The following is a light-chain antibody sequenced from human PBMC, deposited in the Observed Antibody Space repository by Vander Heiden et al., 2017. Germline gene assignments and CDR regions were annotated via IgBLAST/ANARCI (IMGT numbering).Light chain of an antibody. Sequence: ELLSTQSPATLSLSPGERATLSCRASQGVSSYLAWYQQKPGQATRLLIYDASNRATGIPARCSGSGSGTDFTLTISSLEPEDVAVYYCQQRSNWPPITFGQGTRLEIK. CDR2: DAS. CDR1: QGVSSY. V-gene: IGKV3-11*01. CDR3: QQRSNWPPIT. J-gene: IGKJ5*01.